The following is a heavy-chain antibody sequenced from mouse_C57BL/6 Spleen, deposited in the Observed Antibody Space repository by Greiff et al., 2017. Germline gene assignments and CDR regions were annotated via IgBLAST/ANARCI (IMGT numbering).Heavy chain of an antibody. V-gene: IGHV5-16*01. D-gene: IGHD2-3*01. CDR1: GFTFSDYY. CDR2: INYDGSST. J-gene: IGHJ1*03. CDR3: ARDTSIYDGDYVSYWSFDV. Sequence: EVQLVESEGGLVQPGSSMKLSCTASGFTFSDYYMAWVRQVPEKGLEWVANINYDGSSTYYLDPLKSRFIISRYNAKNILYLQRSSLKSEDTATYYCARDTSIYDGDYVSYWSFDVWGTGTTVTLSS.